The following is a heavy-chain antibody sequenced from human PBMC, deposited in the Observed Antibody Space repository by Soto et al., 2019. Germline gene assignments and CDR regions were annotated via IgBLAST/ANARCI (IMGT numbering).Heavy chain of an antibody. CDR1: GGSISSGGYS. D-gene: IGHD3-3*01. CDR3: ARAYYDFWSGYYRWFDP. J-gene: IGHJ5*02. Sequence: PSETLSLTCAVSGGSISSGGYSWSWVRQPPGKGLEWIGYIYHSGSTYYNPSLKSRVTISVDRSKNQFSLKLSSVTAADTAVYYCARAYYDFWSGYYRWFDPWGQGTLVTVSS. CDR2: IYHSGST. V-gene: IGHV4-30-2*01.